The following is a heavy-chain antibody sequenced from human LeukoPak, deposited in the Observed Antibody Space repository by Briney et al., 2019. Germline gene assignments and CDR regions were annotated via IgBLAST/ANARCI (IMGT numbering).Heavy chain of an antibody. J-gene: IGHJ4*02. D-gene: IGHD4-17*01. CDR1: GFTFSSSS. CDR3: ASYYGDSLFDS. CDR2: ISTSNSYI. V-gene: IGHV3-21*01. Sequence: GGSLRLSCAGSGFTFSSSSMNWVRQAPGKGLEWVSSISTSNSYIYYADSVKGRFTISRDNARNSLFLQMNSLRAEDTAVYYCASYYGDSLFDSWGQGTLVTVSS.